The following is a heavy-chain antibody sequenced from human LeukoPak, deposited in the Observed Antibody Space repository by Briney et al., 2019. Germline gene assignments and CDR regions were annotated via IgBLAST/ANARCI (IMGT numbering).Heavy chain of an antibody. CDR2: IYSGGST. D-gene: IGHD3-10*01. Sequence: PGGSLRLSCAASGFTVSSNYMSWVRQAPGKGLEWVSVIYSGGSTYYADSVKGRFTISRDNSKNTLYLQMNSLRAEDTAVYYCARGVYGSGSYRLDYWGQGTLVTVSS. J-gene: IGHJ4*02. CDR1: GFTVSSNY. V-gene: IGHV3-53*01. CDR3: ARGVYGSGSYRLDY.